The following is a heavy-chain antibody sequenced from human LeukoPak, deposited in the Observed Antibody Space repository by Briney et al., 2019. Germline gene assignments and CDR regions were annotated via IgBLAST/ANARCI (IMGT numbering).Heavy chain of an antibody. CDR1: GFTFDDYA. Sequence: GGSLRLSCAASGFTFDDYAMHWVRQAPGKGLEWVSGISWNSGGIGYADSVKGRFTISRDNAKNSLYLQMNCLRAEDTALYYCAKEYSSSWRHDAFDIWGQGTMVTVSS. J-gene: IGHJ3*02. V-gene: IGHV3-9*01. CDR2: ISWNSGGI. D-gene: IGHD6-13*01. CDR3: AKEYSSSWRHDAFDI.